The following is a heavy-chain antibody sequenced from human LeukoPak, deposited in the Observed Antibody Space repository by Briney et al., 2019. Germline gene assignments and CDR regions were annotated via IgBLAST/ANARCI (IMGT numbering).Heavy chain of an antibody. CDR3: ARDQGSSSFSDFDY. J-gene: IGHJ4*02. CDR1: GYTFTSYG. CDR2: ISAYNGNT. D-gene: IGHD6-13*01. V-gene: IGHV1-18*01. Sequence: ASVKVSCRASGYTFTSYGISWVRQAPGQGLEWMGWISAYNGNTNYAQKLQGRVTMTTDTSTSTAYMELRSLRSDDTAVYYCARDQGSSSFSDFDYWGQGTLVTVSS.